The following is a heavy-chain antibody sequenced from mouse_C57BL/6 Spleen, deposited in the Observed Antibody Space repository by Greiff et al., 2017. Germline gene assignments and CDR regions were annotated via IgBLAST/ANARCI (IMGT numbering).Heavy chain of an antibody. V-gene: IGHV3-6*01. CDR3: ARERGYDFYYAMDY. J-gene: IGHJ4*01. CDR1: GYSITSGYY. D-gene: IGHD2-2*01. CDR2: ISYDGSN. Sequence: EVQLVESGPGLVKPSQSLSLTCSVTGYSITSGYYWNWIRQFPGNKLEWMGYISYDGSNNYNPSLKNRISITRDTSKNQFFLKLNSVTTEDTATYYCARERGYDFYYAMDYWGQGTSVTVSS.